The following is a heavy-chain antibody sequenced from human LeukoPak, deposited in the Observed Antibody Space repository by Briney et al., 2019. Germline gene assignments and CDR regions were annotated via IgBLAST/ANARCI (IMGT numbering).Heavy chain of an antibody. D-gene: IGHD2-2*01. CDR3: ARGKWFVPAAPDY. CDR2: INPNSGGT. V-gene: IGHV1-2*02. J-gene: IGHJ4*02. CDR1: GYTFTGYY. Sequence: ASVKVSCKASGYTFTGYYMHWVRQAPGQGPEWMGWINPNSGGTNYAQKFQGRVTMTRDTSISTAYMELSRLRSDDTAVYYCARGKWFVPAAPDYWGQGTLVTVSS.